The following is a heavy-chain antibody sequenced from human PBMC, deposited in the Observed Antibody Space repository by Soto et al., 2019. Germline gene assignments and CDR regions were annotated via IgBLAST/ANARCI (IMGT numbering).Heavy chain of an antibody. Sequence: QVQLQESGPGLVKPSQTLSLTYTVSGGSISSGGYYWSWIRQHPGKGLEWIGYIYYSGSTYYNPSLKSRVTISVDTSKNQFSLKLSSVTAADTAVYYCARDRSSSGWYAGDYYYYGMDVWGQGTTVTVSS. D-gene: IGHD6-19*01. CDR3: ARDRSSSGWYAGDYYYYGMDV. V-gene: IGHV4-31*03. CDR1: GGSISSGGYY. CDR2: IYYSGST. J-gene: IGHJ6*02.